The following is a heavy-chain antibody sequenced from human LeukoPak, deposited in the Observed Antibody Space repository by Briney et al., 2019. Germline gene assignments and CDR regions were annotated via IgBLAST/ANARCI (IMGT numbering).Heavy chain of an antibody. CDR3: ARVIGYSYGPYYYYYMDV. V-gene: IGHV4-34*01. J-gene: IGHJ6*03. CDR1: GGSFSGYY. D-gene: IGHD5-18*01. Sequence: SETLSPTCAVYGGSFSGYYWSWIRQPPGKGLEWIGEINHSGSTNYNPSLKSRVTISVDKSKNQFSLKLSSVTAADTAVYYCARVIGYSYGPYYYYYMDVWGKGTTVTVSS. CDR2: INHSGST.